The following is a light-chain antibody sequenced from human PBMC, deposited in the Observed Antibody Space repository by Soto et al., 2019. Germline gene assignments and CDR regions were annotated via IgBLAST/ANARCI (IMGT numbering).Light chain of an antibody. CDR1: QSVSTSS. CDR3: QHYGASLWT. Sequence: EIVLTQSPGTLSFSPGERATLSCRTSQSVSTSSLVWYQHRPGQAPRVLIYGAAHRATGIPDRFSGSGFGTEVTLTISRREPEDFAVYYCQHYGASLWTFGQGTKVEIK. J-gene: IGKJ1*01. CDR2: GAA. V-gene: IGKV3-20*01.